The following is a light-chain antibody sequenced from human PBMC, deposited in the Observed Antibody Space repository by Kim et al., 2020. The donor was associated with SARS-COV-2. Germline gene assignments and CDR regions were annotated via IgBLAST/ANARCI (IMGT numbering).Light chain of an antibody. CDR3: SSYTSSSTLV. CDR1: SSDVGGYNS. Sequence: QSALTQPASVSGSPGQSIIISCTGTSSDVGGYNSVSWYQHNPGKAPKLMIYGVSKRPSGVSNRFSGSKSGNTASLTISGLQAEDEADYYCSSYTSSSTLVIGGGAQLTVL. CDR2: GVS. V-gene: IGLV2-14*03. J-gene: IGLJ2*01.